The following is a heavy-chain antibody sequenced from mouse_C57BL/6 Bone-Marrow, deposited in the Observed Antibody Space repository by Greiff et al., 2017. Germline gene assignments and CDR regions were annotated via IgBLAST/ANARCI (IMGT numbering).Heavy chain of an antibody. V-gene: IGHV1-82*01. CDR3: ARYEDWDGDWYFDV. Sequence: QVQLKQSGPELVKPGASVKISCKASGYAFSSSWMNWVKQRPGKGLEWIGRIYPGDGDTNYNGKFKGKATLTADKSSSTAYMQLSSLTSEDSAVYFCARYEDWDGDWYFDVWGTGTTVTVSS. CDR2: IYPGDGDT. J-gene: IGHJ1*03. D-gene: IGHD4-1*01. CDR1: GYAFSSSW.